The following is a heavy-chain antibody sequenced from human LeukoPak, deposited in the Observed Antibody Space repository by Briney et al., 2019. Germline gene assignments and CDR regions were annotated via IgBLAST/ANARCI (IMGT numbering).Heavy chain of an antibody. CDR3: ARGGVVTAIHSWFDP. CDR2: IYYSGST. V-gene: IGHV4-31*11. Sequence: SETLSLTCAVSGGSISSGGYSWSWIRQPPGKGLEWIGYIYYSGSTYYNPSLKSRVTISVDTSKNQFPLKLSSVTAADTAVYYCARGGVVTAIHSWFDPWGQGTLVTVSS. D-gene: IGHD2-21*02. J-gene: IGHJ5*02. CDR1: GGSISSGGYS.